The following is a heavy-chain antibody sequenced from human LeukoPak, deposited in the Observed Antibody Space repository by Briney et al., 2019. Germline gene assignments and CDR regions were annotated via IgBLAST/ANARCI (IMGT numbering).Heavy chain of an antibody. CDR3: AKDSLADIDY. CDR2: IRHDGSIK. CDR1: GFTFSNYG. D-gene: IGHD3-16*01. J-gene: IGHJ4*02. Sequence: GGSLRLSCAASGFTFSNYGMYWVRQAPGKGLEWVAFIRHDGSIKNYADSVKGRSTISRDNSKNTLYLQMNSLRAEDTAVYYCAKDSLADIDYWGQGTLVTVSS. V-gene: IGHV3-30*02.